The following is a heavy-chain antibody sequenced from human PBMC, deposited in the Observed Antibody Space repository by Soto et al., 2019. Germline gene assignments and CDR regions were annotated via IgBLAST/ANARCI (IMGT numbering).Heavy chain of an antibody. J-gene: IGHJ6*03. CDR2: FDPEDGET. V-gene: IGHV1-24*01. Sequence: GASVKVSCKVSGYTLTELSMHWVRQAPGKGLEWMGGFDPEDGETIYAQKFQGRVTMTEDTSTDTAYMELSSLRSEDTAVYYCATGGLVVPAALDMDVWGKGTTVTVSS. D-gene: IGHD2-2*01. CDR3: ATGGLVVPAALDMDV. CDR1: GYTLTELS.